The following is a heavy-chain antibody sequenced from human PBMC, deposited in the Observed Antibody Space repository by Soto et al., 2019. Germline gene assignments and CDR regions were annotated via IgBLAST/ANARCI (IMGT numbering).Heavy chain of an antibody. J-gene: IGHJ3*02. D-gene: IGHD3-16*01. CDR3: ASPSLGAFDI. CDR1: GGSISSSNYY. V-gene: IGHV4-39*01. CDR2: VYYSGST. Sequence: QLQLQESGPGLVKPSETLSLTCTVSGGSISSSNYYWGWIRQPPGKGLEWIGSVYYSGSTSYNSSLNSRVTISVDTSKNQYSLRLSSVPAADTAVYYCASPSLGAFDIWGQGTMVTVSS.